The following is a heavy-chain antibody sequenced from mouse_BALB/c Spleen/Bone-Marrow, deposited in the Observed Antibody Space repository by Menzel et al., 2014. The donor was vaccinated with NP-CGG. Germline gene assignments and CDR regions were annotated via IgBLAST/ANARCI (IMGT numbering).Heavy chain of an antibody. V-gene: IGHV1-20*02. CDR3: AREGGYYYGSSPYFDV. Sequence: EVKLVESGPELVKPGASVKISCKASGYSFTGYFMNWVMQSHGKSLEWIGRISPYNGDTFYNQKFKGKATLTVDKSSSTAHMELRSLASEDSAVYYCAREGGYYYGSSPYFDVWGAGTTVTVSS. CDR2: ISPYNGDT. D-gene: IGHD1-1*01. CDR1: GYSFTGYF. J-gene: IGHJ1*01.